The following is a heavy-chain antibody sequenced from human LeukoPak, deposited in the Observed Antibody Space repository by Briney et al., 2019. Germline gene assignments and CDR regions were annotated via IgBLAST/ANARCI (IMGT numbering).Heavy chain of an antibody. D-gene: IGHD6-13*01. Sequence: GASVKVSCKASGYTCTSYGISWVRQAPGQGLEWMGWISAYNGNTKYAQKLQGRVTMTTDTSTSTAYMDLRSLRSDDTAVYYCATITTGYSSSWYFDYWGQGTLVTVSS. CDR1: GYTCTSYG. CDR2: ISAYNGNT. J-gene: IGHJ4*02. V-gene: IGHV1-18*01. CDR3: ATITTGYSSSWYFDY.